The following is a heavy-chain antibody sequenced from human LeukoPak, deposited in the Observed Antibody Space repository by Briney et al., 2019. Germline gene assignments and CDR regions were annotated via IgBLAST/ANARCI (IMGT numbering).Heavy chain of an antibody. CDR3: ARVRYCSSTSCYDWLDP. CDR2: INPNSGGT. CDR1: GYTFTGYY. V-gene: IGHV1-2*02. J-gene: IGHJ5*02. D-gene: IGHD2-2*01. Sequence: ASVKVSCKASGYTFTGYYMHWVRQAPGQGLEWMGWINPNSGGTNYAQKFQGRVTMTRDTSISTAYMELSRLRSDDTAVYYCARVRYCSSTSCYDWLDPWGQGTLVTVSS.